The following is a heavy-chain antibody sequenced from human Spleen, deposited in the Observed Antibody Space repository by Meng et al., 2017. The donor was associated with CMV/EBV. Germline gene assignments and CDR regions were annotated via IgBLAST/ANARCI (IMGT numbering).Heavy chain of an antibody. D-gene: IGHD1-26*01. CDR3: ARGLQESLGWEMGY. CDR2: IDNDDGRST. Sequence: GQLVGAGGGLIKPGGSLRLSLAVSGFTLRSYWMHWVRQAPGKGLEWVSRIDNDDGRSTSYADSVKGRFTISRDSAKNTLYLQMNSLRVEDTAVYYCARGLQESLGWEMGYWGLGTLVTVSS. V-gene: IGHV3-74*01. CDR1: GFTLRSYW. J-gene: IGHJ4*01.